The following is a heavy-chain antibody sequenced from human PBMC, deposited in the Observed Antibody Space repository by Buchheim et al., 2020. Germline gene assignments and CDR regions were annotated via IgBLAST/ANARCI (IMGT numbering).Heavy chain of an antibody. D-gene: IGHD3-22*01. J-gene: IGHJ4*02. Sequence: QVQLQESGPGLVKPSGTLSLTCAVSGGSISGSNWWSWVRQLPGEGLEWIGEIYPSGSTNYNPSLKSRVPIPVAKSKNQFSLKLSSVTAADTAVYYCARSRGYYDSSGYFKNRYYFDYWGQGTL. CDR1: GGSISGSNW. V-gene: IGHV4-4*02. CDR2: IYPSGST. CDR3: ARSRGYYDSSGYFKNRYYFDY.